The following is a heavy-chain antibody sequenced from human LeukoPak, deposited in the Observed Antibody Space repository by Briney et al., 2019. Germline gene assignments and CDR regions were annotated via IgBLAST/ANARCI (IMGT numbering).Heavy chain of an antibody. CDR2: IRYDGSNK. J-gene: IGHJ4*02. CDR3: AKDPVGAAAGPYPNLVTPWWVY. V-gene: IGHV3-30*02. CDR1: GFTFSSYG. D-gene: IGHD6-13*01. Sequence: PGGSLRLSCAASGFTFSSYGMHWVRQAPGKGLEWVAFIRYDGSNKYYADSVKGRFTISRDNSKNTLYLQMNSLRAEDTAVYSCAKDPVGAAAGPYPNLVTPWWVYWGQGTWSPSPQ.